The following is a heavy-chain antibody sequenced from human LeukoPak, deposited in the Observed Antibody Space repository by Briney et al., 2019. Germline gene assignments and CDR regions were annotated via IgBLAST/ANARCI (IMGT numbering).Heavy chain of an antibody. CDR3: ARDNGWQYCSGGSCYLLDY. CDR1: GGTFSSYA. Sequence: SVKVSCKASGGTFSSYAISWVRQAPGQGLEWMGGIIPIFGTANYAQKFQGRVTITADKSTSTAYMELSSLRSEDTAVYSCARDNGWQYCSGGSCYLLDYWGQGTLVTVSS. V-gene: IGHV1-69*06. J-gene: IGHJ4*02. CDR2: IIPIFGTA. D-gene: IGHD2-15*01.